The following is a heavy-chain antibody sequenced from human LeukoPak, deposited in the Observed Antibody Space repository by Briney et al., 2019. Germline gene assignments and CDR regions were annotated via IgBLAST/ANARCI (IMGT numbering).Heavy chain of an antibody. CDR3: ARICSSSCYGAFDI. Sequence: SSETLSLTCTVSGGSISSYYWSWIRQPPGKGLEWIGYIYYSGSTNYNPSLKSRVTISVDTSKNQFSLKLSSVTAADTAVYYCARICSSSCYGAFDIWGQGTMVTVSS. CDR2: IYYSGST. D-gene: IGHD6-13*01. CDR1: GGSISSYY. J-gene: IGHJ3*02. V-gene: IGHV4-59*01.